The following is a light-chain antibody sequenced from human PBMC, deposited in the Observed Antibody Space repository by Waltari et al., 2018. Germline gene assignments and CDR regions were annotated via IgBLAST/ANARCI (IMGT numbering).Light chain of an antibody. J-gene: IGKJ4*01. Sequence: DIQLTQSPSTLSASVGDRVTITCRASQDINNWLAWYQQKPGKAPKILIYDATSLETGVPSKFSCSGSGTEFTLTISSLQPDDFATYYCQQYSGNPTFGGGTKVETK. CDR1: QDINNW. V-gene: IGKV1-5*01. CDR2: DAT. CDR3: QQYSGNPT.